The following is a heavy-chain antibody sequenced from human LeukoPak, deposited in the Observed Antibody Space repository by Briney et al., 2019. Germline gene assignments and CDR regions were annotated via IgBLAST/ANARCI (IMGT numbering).Heavy chain of an antibody. V-gene: IGHV1-69*04. CDR1: GGTFSSYA. J-gene: IGHJ3*02. CDR3: ARVLYYGDYFGAFDI. D-gene: IGHD4-17*01. Sequence: SVKVSRKASGGTFSSYAISWVRRAPGQGLERMGRIIPILGIANYAQKFQGRVTITADKSTSTAYMELSSLRSEDTAVYYCARVLYYGDYFGAFDIWGQGTMVTVSS. CDR2: IIPILGIA.